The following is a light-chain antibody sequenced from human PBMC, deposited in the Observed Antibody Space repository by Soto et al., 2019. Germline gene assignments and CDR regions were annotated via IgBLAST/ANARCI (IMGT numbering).Light chain of an antibody. Sequence: DIQMTQSPSSLSASVGDRVTISCRASQTISMYLNWYQQKPGEAPVLLIYAASSLQSGVPPRFSGSGSGTDFTLTISSLQPEDFATYFCQQSYNIPRATFGQGTKVDIK. J-gene: IGKJ1*01. CDR3: QQSYNIPRAT. CDR1: QTISMY. CDR2: AAS. V-gene: IGKV1-39*01.